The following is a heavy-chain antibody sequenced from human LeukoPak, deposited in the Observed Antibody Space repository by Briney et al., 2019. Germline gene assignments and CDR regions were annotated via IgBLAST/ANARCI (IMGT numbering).Heavy chain of an antibody. CDR2: ISRNGGST. J-gene: IGHJ6*02. Sequence: GGSLRLSCAASGFTFSSYAMHWVRQAPGKGLEYVPDISRNGGSTYYANSVKGRFTISRDNSKNTLYLQMGSLRAEDTAVYYCARGGRGHDFSPNYYYGMDVWGQGTTVTVS. CDR3: ARGGRGHDFSPNYYYGMDV. D-gene: IGHD5-12*01. V-gene: IGHV3-64*01. CDR1: GFTFSSYA.